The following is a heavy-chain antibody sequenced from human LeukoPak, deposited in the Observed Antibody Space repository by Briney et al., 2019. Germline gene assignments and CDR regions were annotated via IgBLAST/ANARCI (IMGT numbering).Heavy chain of an antibody. J-gene: IGHJ6*03. V-gene: IGHV1-2*02. Sequence: ASVKVSCKSSGYPFTGYYMHWVRQASGQGLEWMGCNHPNSGSTNYAQKFQGRVTMTRDTSISTAYMELSRLRSDDTAVYYCARRTYDSSGYYYYYYDMDVWGKGTTVTVSS. CDR2: NHPNSGST. CDR3: ARRTYDSSGYYYYYYDMDV. D-gene: IGHD3-22*01. CDR1: GYPFTGYY.